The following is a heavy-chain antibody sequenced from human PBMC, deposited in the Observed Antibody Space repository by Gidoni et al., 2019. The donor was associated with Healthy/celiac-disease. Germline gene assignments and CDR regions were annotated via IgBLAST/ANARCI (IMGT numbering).Heavy chain of an antibody. J-gene: IGHJ6*02. CDR3: AKDGYYGSGSYSSYYGMDV. CDR2: IAYDGSNK. V-gene: IGHV3-30*18. Sequence: QVQLVESGGGVVQPGRSLRLSCAASGFTFSSYGMHGVRQAPGKGLEWVAVIAYDGSNKYYADSVKGRFTISRDNSKNTLYLQMNSLRAEDTAVYYCAKDGYYGSGSYSSYYGMDVWGQGTTVTVSS. D-gene: IGHD3-10*01. CDR1: GFTFSSYG.